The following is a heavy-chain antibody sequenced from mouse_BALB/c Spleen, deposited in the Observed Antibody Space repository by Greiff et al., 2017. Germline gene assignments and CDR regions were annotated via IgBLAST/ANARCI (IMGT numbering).Heavy chain of an antibody. CDR3: ARDGYDGYFLFAY. D-gene: IGHD2-3*01. CDR2: INSNGGST. CDR1: GFTFSSYG. J-gene: IGHJ3*01. V-gene: IGHV5-6-3*01. Sequence: EVQLQQSGGGLVQPGGSLKLSCAASGFTFSSYGMSWVRQTPDKRLELVATINSNGGSTYYPDSVKGRFTISRDNAKNTLYLQMSSLKSEDTAMYYCARDGYDGYFLFAYWGQGTLVTVSA.